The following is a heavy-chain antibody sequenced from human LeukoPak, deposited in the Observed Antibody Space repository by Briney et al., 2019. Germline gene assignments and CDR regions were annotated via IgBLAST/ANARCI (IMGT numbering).Heavy chain of an antibody. CDR2: IIPIFGTA. J-gene: IGHJ4*02. CDR1: GGNFSSYA. D-gene: IGHD6-19*01. CDR3: AKDWGSGWYTGDY. Sequence: ASVNVSCKASGGNFSSYAISWVRQAPGQGLEWMGGIIPIFGTANYAQKFQGRVTITTDESTSTAYMELNSLRADDTAIYYCAKDWGSGWYTGDYWGQGTLVTVSS. V-gene: IGHV1-69*05.